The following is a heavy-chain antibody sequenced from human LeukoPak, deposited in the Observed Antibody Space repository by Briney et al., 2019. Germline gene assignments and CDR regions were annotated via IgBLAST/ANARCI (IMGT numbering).Heavy chain of an antibody. CDR3: ARERDGSGTQRGLDY. D-gene: IGHD3-10*01. V-gene: IGHV4-4*07. Sequence: PSETLSLTCAVYGGSFSGYYWSWIRQPAGKGLEWIGRIYTSGSTNYNPSLKSRLTISVDTSKNQFSLKLSSVTAADTAVYYCARERDGSGTQRGLDYWGQGTLVTVSS. CDR1: GGSFSGYY. CDR2: IYTSGST. J-gene: IGHJ4*02.